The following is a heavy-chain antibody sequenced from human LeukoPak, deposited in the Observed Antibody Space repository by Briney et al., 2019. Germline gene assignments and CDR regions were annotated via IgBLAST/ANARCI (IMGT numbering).Heavy chain of an antibody. CDR1: GFTFTSSA. J-gene: IGHJ3*01. Sequence: EASMKVSCKASGFTFTSSAVQWVRQARGQRLEWIGWIVVGSGNTNYAQKFQERVTITRDMSTSLVYMELSSLRSEDTAVYYCAAEAAYYYDSRDAFDVWGQGTMVTVSS. CDR3: AAEAAYYYDSRDAFDV. D-gene: IGHD3-22*01. V-gene: IGHV1-58*01. CDR2: IVVGSGNT.